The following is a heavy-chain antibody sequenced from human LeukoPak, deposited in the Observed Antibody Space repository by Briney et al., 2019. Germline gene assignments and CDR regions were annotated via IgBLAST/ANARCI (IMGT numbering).Heavy chain of an antibody. CDR2: IFYSGST. Sequence: SETLSLTCTVSGGSISSYYWSWIRQPPGKGLEWIGYIFYSGSTNYNPSLKSRVTISVDTSKNQFSLKLNSVTAADTALYYCARIVEANFDHWGQGTLVTVSS. CDR1: GGSISSYY. CDR3: ARIVEANFDH. J-gene: IGHJ4*02. V-gene: IGHV4-59*01. D-gene: IGHD3-16*02.